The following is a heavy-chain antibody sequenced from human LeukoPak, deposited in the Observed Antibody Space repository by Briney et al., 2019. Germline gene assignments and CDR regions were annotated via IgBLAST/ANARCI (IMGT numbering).Heavy chain of an antibody. CDR1: GYSFTTYW. Sequence: HGESLKISCKGSGYSFTTYWIGWVRQMPGKGLEWMGIIYPGDSNTAYSPSFQGQVTISADKSISTAYLQWSSLKASDTAMYYCARQGATRRSGHDAFDIWGQGTVVTVSS. D-gene: IGHD6-6*01. CDR2: IYPGDSNT. J-gene: IGHJ3*02. V-gene: IGHV5-51*01. CDR3: ARQGATRRSGHDAFDI.